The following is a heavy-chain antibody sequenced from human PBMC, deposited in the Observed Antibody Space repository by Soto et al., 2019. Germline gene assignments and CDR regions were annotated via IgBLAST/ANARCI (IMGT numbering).Heavy chain of an antibody. J-gene: IGHJ6*02. CDR2: IYYSGST. Sequence: SETLSLTCTVSGGSISSGGYYWSWIRQHPGKGLEWIGYIYYSGSTSYNPSLKSRVTISVDTSKNQFSLKLSSVTAADTAVYYCARVRYYYDSSGPALGSIPHYGMDVWGQGTTLTVSS. D-gene: IGHD3-22*01. CDR3: ARVRYYYDSSGPALGSIPHYGMDV. V-gene: IGHV4-31*03. CDR1: GGSISSGGYY.